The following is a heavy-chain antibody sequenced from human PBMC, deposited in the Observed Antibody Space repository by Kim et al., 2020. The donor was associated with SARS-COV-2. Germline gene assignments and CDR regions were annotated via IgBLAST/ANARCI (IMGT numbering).Heavy chain of an antibody. Sequence: KSRVTISVDTSKNQCSLKLSSVTAADTAVYYCARGTRQWLVRGPYCYYMDVWGKGTTVTVSS. D-gene: IGHD6-19*01. J-gene: IGHJ6*03. CDR3: ARGTRQWLVRGPYCYYMDV. V-gene: IGHV4-34*01.